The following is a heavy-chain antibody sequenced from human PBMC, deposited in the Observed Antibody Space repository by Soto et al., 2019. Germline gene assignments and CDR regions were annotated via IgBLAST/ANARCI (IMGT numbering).Heavy chain of an antibody. CDR1: GFTFSDYY. J-gene: IGHJ6*02. Sequence: PGGSLRLSCAASGFTFSDYYMSWIRQAPGKGLEWVSYISSSGSTIYYADSVKGRFTISRDNAKNSLYLQMNSLRAEDTAVYYWAKGRGRGGWVIWGPPPHGMDVWGQGTTVTVSS. D-gene: IGHD3-16*01. V-gene: IGHV3-11*01. CDR2: ISSSGSTI. CDR3: AKGRGRGGWVIWGPPPHGMDV.